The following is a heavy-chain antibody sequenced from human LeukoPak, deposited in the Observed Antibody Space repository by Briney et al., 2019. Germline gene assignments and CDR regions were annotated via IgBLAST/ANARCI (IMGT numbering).Heavy chain of an antibody. CDR2: IKQDGSEK. V-gene: IGHV3-7*01. J-gene: IGHJ3*02. Sequence: GGSLRLSCAASGFTFSSYCMSWVRQAPGKGLEWVSNIKQDGSEKYYVDSVKGRFTISRDNAKNSLYLQMNSLRAEDTAVYYCARSGRYYDSSGYVSDGAFDIWGQGTMVTVSS. CDR1: GFTFSSYC. CDR3: ARSGRYYDSSGYVSDGAFDI. D-gene: IGHD3-22*01.